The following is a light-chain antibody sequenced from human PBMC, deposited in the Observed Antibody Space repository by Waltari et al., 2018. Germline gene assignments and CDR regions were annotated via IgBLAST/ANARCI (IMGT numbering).Light chain of an antibody. V-gene: IGKV3-15*01. CDR3: QQYDNWPPV. CDR1: QSINSK. J-gene: IGKJ5*01. Sequence: EIMMTQSPATLSVSPGERATLSCRASQSINSKVAWYQQKPGHTPRLLIYGASTRATGIPARFSGSGAGTEFTLTIRSLQSEDVALYSCQQYDNWPPVFGQGTRLEIK. CDR2: GAS.